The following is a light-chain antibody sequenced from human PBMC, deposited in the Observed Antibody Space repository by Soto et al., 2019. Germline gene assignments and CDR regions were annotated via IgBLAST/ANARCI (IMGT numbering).Light chain of an antibody. J-gene: IGLJ2*01. CDR1: SSNIGNNF. CDR2: DNN. CDR3: ATWDSSLIAGV. V-gene: IGLV1-51*01. Sequence: QSVLTQPPSVCAAPGQKVTISCSGSSSNIGNNFVSWYQHLPGTAPKLLIYDNNKRPSGIPDRFSGTKSGTSATLGITGLRTGDEAHYYCATWDSSLIAGVFGGGTKVTVL.